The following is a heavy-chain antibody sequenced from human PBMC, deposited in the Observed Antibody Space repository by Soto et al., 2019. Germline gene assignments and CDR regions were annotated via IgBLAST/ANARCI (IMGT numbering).Heavy chain of an antibody. Sequence: GGSLRLSCAASEFTFSSYTMYWVRQAPGKGLEWVAGISNDGGNTYYLDSVKGRFTISRDNSKNTLYLEMNSLRVEDTAVYYCARSIVVVTALDYWGQGTLVTVSS. CDR2: ISNDGGNT. V-gene: IGHV3-30-3*01. J-gene: IGHJ4*02. CDR3: ARSIVVVTALDY. CDR1: EFTFSSYT. D-gene: IGHD2-21*02.